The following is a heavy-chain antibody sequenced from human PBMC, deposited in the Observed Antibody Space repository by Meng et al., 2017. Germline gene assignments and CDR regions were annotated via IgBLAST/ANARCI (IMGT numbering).Heavy chain of an antibody. V-gene: IGHV3-30*01. Sequence: QVQLGGSGGGVVQPGRSLGLSCAASGLTFSSYAMHWVRQAPGKGLEWVAVISYDGSNKYYADSVKGRFTISRDNSKNTLYLQMNSLRAEDTAVYYCARVQQWLAYDYWGQGTLVTVSS. CDR2: ISYDGSNK. CDR1: GLTFSSYA. CDR3: ARVQQWLAYDY. J-gene: IGHJ4*02. D-gene: IGHD6-19*01.